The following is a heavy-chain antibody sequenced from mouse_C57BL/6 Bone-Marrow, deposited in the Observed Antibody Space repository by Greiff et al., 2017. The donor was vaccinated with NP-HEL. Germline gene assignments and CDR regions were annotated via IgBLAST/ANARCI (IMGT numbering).Heavy chain of an antibody. CDR2: IDPEDGET. CDR1: GFNIKDYY. CDR3: ARPYYYGSSHWYFDV. V-gene: IGHV14-2*01. Sequence: VQLKESGAELVKPGASVKLSCTASGFNIKDYYMHWVKQRTEQGLEWIGRIDPEDGETKYAPQFQGKATLTADTSSNTAYLQLSSLTSEDTAVYYCARPYYYGSSHWYFDVWGTGTTVTVSS. J-gene: IGHJ1*03. D-gene: IGHD1-1*01.